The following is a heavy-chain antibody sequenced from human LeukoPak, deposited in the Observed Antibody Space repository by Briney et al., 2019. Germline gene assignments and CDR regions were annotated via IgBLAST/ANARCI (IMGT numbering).Heavy chain of an antibody. V-gene: IGHV1-18*01. CDR2: MNPNSGNT. Sequence: ASVKVSCKASGYTFTSYDINWVRQATGQGLEWMGWMNPNSGNTNYAQKLQGRVTMTTDTSTSTAYMELRSLRSDDTAVYYCARVTRGPDDAFDIWGQGTMVTVSS. CDR1: GYTFTSYD. CDR3: ARVTRGPDDAFDI. J-gene: IGHJ3*02. D-gene: IGHD4-23*01.